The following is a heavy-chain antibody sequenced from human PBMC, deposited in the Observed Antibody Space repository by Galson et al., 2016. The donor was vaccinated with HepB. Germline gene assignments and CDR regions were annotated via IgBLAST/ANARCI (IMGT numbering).Heavy chain of an antibody. CDR3: ARGYPPSTATNYSGTWRWVKRYYFDY. J-gene: IGHJ4*02. Sequence: SETLFLTCAVYGGSFSGYYWNWIRQPPGKGLEWIGEINHRGSTNYNPSLKSRVTISADTSKKHFSLELSSVTAADTAMYYCARGYPPSTATNYSGTWRWVKRYYFDYWGQGTLVPVSS. D-gene: IGHD6-13*01. CDR1: GGSFSGYY. CDR2: INHRGST. V-gene: IGHV4-34*01.